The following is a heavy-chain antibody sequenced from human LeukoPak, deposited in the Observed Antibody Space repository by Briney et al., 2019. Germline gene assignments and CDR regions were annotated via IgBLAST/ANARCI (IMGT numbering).Heavy chain of an antibody. CDR1: GLTFSSYA. Sequence: GGSLRLSCAASGLTFSSYAMHWVRQAPGKGLEWVSYISSSGSPTFYAASVKGRFTISRDNTNNSLFLQMNSLRAEDSVVYYCAREGSFYFDYWGQGTLATVSS. J-gene: IGHJ4*02. CDR2: ISSSGSPT. V-gene: IGHV3-48*03. CDR3: AREGSFYFDY.